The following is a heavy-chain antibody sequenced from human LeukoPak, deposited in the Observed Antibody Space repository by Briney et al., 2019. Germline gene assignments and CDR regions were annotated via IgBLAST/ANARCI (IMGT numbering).Heavy chain of an antibody. CDR1: GYTFTSYG. J-gene: IGHJ4*02. CDR3: TRSLFRSLLDY. V-gene: IGHV1-18*01. CDR2: ISAYNGNT. D-gene: IGHD2-2*03. Sequence: GASVKVSCKASGYTFTSYGISWVRQAPGQGLEWMGWISAYNGNTNYAQKLQGRVTMTTDTSTSTAYMELSSLRSEDTAVYYCTRSLFRSLLDYWGQGTLVTVSS.